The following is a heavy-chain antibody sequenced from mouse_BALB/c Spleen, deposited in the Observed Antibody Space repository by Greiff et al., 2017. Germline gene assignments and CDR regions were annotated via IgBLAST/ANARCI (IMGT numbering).Heavy chain of an antibody. CDR2: IRLKSNNYAT. Sequence: EVKLQQSGGGLVQPGGSMKLSCVASGFTFSNYWMNWVRQSPEKGLEWVAEIRLKSNNYATHYAESVKGRFTISRDDSKSSVYLQMNNLRAEDTGIYYCTTFSDGYYDAMDYWGQGTSVTVSS. D-gene: IGHD2-3*01. CDR3: TTFSDGYYDAMDY. V-gene: IGHV6-6*02. CDR1: GFTFSNYW. J-gene: IGHJ4*01.